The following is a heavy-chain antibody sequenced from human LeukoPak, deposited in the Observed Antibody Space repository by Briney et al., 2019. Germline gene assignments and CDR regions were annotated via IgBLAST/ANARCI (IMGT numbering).Heavy chain of an antibody. CDR2: IGGSGTTI. CDR3: ARVRDYGDYLPDY. J-gene: IGHJ4*02. Sequence: GGSLRLSCAASGFTFSSYSMNWVRQAPGKGLEWVSYIGGSGTTIYYADSVKGRFTISRDNAKNSLYLQMSSLRAEDTAVYYCARVRDYGDYLPDYWGQGTLVTVSS. D-gene: IGHD4-17*01. CDR1: GFTFSSYS. V-gene: IGHV3-48*01.